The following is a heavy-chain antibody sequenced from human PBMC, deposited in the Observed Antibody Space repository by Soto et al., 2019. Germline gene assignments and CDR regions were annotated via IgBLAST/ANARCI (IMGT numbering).Heavy chain of an antibody. V-gene: IGHV4-39*01. D-gene: IGHD3-10*01. CDR1: GGSISSSSYY. CDR2: IYYSGTT. J-gene: IGHJ4*02. Sequence: QLQLQESGPGLVKPSETLSLTCTVSGGSISSSSYYWGWIRQPPGKGLEWIGSIYYSGTTYYNPSLKSRVTISVDTSRSQFSLKLSSVTAADAAVYYGARHKPGDYGSGAYFDYWGQGTLVTVSS. CDR3: ARHKPGDYGSGAYFDY.